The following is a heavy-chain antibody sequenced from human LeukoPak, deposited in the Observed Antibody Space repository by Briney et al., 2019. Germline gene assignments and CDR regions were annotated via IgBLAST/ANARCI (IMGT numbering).Heavy chain of an antibody. CDR2: IYYSGTT. V-gene: IGHV4-39*01. D-gene: IGHD3-22*01. J-gene: IGHJ4*02. Sequence: SETLSLTCTVSGGSISSSSYYWGWIRQPPGKGLEWIGSIYYSGTTCYNPSLKSRVTISVDTSNNQFSLKLRSVTATDTAVYYCARRTITMIVGYYFDYWGQGTLVTVSS. CDR1: GGSISSSSYY. CDR3: ARRTITMIVGYYFDY.